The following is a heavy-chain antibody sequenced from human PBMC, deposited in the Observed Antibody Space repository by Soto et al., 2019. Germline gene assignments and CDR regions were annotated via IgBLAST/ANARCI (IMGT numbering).Heavy chain of an antibody. Sequence: GGSLRLACAASGFTFSSYAMHWVRQAPGKGLEWVAVISYDGSNKYYADSVKGRFTISRDNSKNTLYLQMNSLRAEDTAVYYCARDYYRFNSGYGFSMDVWAQRTTVTGSS. J-gene: IGHJ6*02. CDR3: ARDYYRFNSGYGFSMDV. D-gene: IGHD5-12*01. V-gene: IGHV3-30-3*01. CDR2: ISYDGSNK. CDR1: GFTFSSYA.